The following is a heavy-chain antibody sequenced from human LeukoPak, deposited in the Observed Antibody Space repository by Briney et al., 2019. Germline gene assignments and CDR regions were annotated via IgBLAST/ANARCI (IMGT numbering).Heavy chain of an antibody. CDR2: VRMGRATI. CDR1: GGSFSGYY. Sequence: LTCAVYGGSFSGYYWSWIRQAPGKGLKLLSYVRMGRATIYHADSVKERFTIYRDNAKSSLFLQTNSLRDEHTAVYYCARDLSRWLDSDSSGQRTLV. D-gene: IGHD5-12*01. CDR3: ARDLSRWLDSDS. V-gene: IGHV3-11*04. J-gene: IGHJ4*02.